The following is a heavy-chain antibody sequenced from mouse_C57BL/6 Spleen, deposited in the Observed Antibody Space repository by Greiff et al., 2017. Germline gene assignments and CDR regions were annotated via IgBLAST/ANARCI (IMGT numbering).Heavy chain of an antibody. J-gene: IGHJ1*03. CDR1: GYAFSSSW. D-gene: IGHD1-1*01. CDR3: ARDYYGSSPYWYFEV. V-gene: IGHV1-82*01. Sequence: VQLQQSGPELVKPGASVKISCKASGYAFSSSWMNWVKQRPGKGLEWIGRIYPGDGDTYYNGKFKGQATLTADKSSSTANRQLSSRTSEDSAVYFCARDYYGSSPYWYFEVWGTGATVTVSS. CDR2: IYPGDGDT.